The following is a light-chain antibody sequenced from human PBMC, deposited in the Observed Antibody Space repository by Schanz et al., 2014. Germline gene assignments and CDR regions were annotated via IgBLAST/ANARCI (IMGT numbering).Light chain of an antibody. CDR3: SSYTTNSAPGVV. Sequence: QSALTQPASVSGSPGQSITISCTGTSSDVGGYNFVSWYQQHPGKAPKVIIYDVSNRPSGVSNRFSGSKSDVTASLTISGLQAEDEADYYCSSYTTNSAPGVVFGGGTQLTVL. V-gene: IGLV2-14*03. CDR1: SSDVGGYNF. J-gene: IGLJ2*01. CDR2: DVS.